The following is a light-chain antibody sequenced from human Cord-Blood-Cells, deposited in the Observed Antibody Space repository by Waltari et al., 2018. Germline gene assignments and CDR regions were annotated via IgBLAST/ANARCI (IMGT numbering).Light chain of an antibody. CDR1: NSGRWCYNY. Sequence: QSSLTPPPSAAGSPGQSVTNSCPWTNSGRWCYNYFSWYQQHPGKAPKLMIYEVSKRPSGVPDRFYGSKSGNTASLTVSGLQAEDEADYYCSSYAGSNTFVVFGGGTKLTVL. J-gene: IGLJ2*01. CDR2: EVS. V-gene: IGLV2-8*01. CDR3: SSYAGSNTFVV.